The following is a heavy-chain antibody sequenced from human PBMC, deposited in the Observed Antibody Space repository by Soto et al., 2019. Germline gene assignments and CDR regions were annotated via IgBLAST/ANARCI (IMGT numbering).Heavy chain of an antibody. D-gene: IGHD6-19*01. J-gene: IGHJ4*03. CDR3: ASVHVMVVAGSTFVY. CDR1: GDSLSSGSY. CDR2: IYHGGIT. Sequence: PAETLSLTCTVSGDSLSSGSYRGWIRQPAGGGPEWIASIYHGGITFYNPSLKSRISISVDTSKNQFSLRLTSVTAANTATYYCASVHVMVVAGSTFVYWGPGTLVPVSS. V-gene: IGHV4-38-2*02.